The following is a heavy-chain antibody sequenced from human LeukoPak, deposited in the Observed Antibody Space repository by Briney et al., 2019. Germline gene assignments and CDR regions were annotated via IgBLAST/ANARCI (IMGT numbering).Heavy chain of an antibody. CDR2: ISSSSSYI. J-gene: IGHJ4*02. CDR1: GFTFSSYA. Sequence: GGSLRLSCAASGFTFSSYAMSWVRQAPGKGLEWVSSISSSSSYIYYADSVKGRFTISRDNAKNSLYLQMNSLRAEDTAVYYCARGQYYASGSFDFWGQGTLVTVSS. D-gene: IGHD3-10*01. V-gene: IGHV3-21*01. CDR3: ARGQYYASGSFDF.